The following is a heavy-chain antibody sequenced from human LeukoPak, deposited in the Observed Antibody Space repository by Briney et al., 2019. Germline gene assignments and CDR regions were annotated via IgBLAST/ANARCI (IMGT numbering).Heavy chain of an antibody. D-gene: IGHD6-13*01. CDR1: GGSFSGYY. Sequence: SETLSLTCAVYGGSFSGYYWSWIRQPPGKGLEWIGEINHSGGTNHNPSLKSRVTISVDTSKNQFSLKLSSVTAAGTAVYYCARGGLAAAGTSWFDPWGQGTLVTVSS. V-gene: IGHV4-34*01. CDR3: ARGGLAAAGTSWFDP. CDR2: INHSGGT. J-gene: IGHJ5*02.